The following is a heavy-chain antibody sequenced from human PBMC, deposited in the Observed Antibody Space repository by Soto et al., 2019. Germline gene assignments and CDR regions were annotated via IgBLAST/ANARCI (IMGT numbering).Heavy chain of an antibody. Sequence: GGSLRLSCAASGFTFSSYSMNWVRQAPGKGLEWVSYISSSSSTIYYADSVKGRFTISRDNAKNSLYLQMNSLRDEDTAVYYCARGLELLRYNWFDPWGQGTLVTVSS. D-gene: IGHD1-7*01. CDR3: ARGLELLRYNWFDP. CDR1: GFTFSSYS. J-gene: IGHJ5*02. CDR2: ISSSSSTI. V-gene: IGHV3-48*02.